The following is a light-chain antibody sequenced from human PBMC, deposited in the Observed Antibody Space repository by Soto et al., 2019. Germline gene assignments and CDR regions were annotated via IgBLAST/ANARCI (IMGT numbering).Light chain of an antibody. Sequence: QSVLTQPASVSGSPGQSITISCTGTNSDIGAYDFVSWYQQHPGKAPKLIISEVSDRPSGVSTRFSGSKSGNTASLTVSGLQGDDEADYYCSSYSSSSTLCVFGTGTKVTVL. CDR1: NSDIGAYDF. CDR3: SSYSSSSTLCV. CDR2: EVS. V-gene: IGLV2-14*01. J-gene: IGLJ1*01.